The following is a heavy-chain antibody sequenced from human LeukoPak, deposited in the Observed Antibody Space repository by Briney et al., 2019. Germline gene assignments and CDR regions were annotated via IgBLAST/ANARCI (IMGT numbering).Heavy chain of an antibody. CDR2: FGVAGDT. CDR3: ARASLSYYDFDY. J-gene: IGHJ4*02. V-gene: IGHV3-13*01. D-gene: IGHD3-3*01. CDR1: GFTFSSYD. Sequence: PGGSLRLSCAASGFTFSSYDMHWVRQATGKRLEWVSAFGVAGDTYYPGSVKGRFTISRENAKNSLYLQMNSLRAEDTAVYYCARASLSYYDFDYWGQGTLVTVSS.